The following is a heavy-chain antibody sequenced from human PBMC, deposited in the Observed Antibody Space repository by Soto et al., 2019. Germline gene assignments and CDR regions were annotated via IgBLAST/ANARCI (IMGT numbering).Heavy chain of an antibody. CDR1: GFNFNDHG. CDR2: ISYDERSK. J-gene: IGHJ5*02. V-gene: IGHV3-30*18. D-gene: IGHD3-3*01. Sequence: QVQLVESGGGVVQPGRSLRLSCAGAGFNFNDHGIHWVRQPPGKGLEWVAVISYDERSKFYADSVRGRITLSRDNSQSMVYLQFNNLRDEDTAVYYCAKDHELYSRDLDNAGYDNWFDPRGQGTLVIVSS. CDR3: AKDHELYSRDLDNAGYDNWFDP.